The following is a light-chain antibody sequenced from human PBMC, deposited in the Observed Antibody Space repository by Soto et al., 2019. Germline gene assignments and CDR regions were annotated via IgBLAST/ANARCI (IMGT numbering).Light chain of an antibody. J-gene: IGKJ2*01. V-gene: IGKV1-5*03. Sequence: DIPMTQSPSTLSASVGDRVTITCRASQSISSWLAWYQQKPGKVPKLLIYKASSLQSGVPSRFGGSGSGTEFTLTISSLQPDDFATYYCQQYNSYPYTFGQGTKLQIK. CDR1: QSISSW. CDR3: QQYNSYPYT. CDR2: KAS.